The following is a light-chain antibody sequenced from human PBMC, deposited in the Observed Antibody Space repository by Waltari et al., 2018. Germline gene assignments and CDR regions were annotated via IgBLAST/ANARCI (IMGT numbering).Light chain of an antibody. CDR1: PSISSY. J-gene: IGKJ2*01. CDR2: AAS. CDR3: QQSYSTPPT. V-gene: IGKV1-39*01. Sequence: DIQMTQSPSSLSASVGYRVPITCRASPSISSYLNWYQQKPGKAPKLLIYAASSLQSGVPSRFSGSGSGTDFTLTISSLQPEDFATYYCQQSYSTPPTFGQGTKLEIK.